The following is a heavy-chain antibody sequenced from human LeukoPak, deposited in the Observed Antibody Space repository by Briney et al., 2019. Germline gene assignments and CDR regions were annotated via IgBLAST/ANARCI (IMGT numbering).Heavy chain of an antibody. D-gene: IGHD4-23*01. Sequence: SETLSLTCVVSGGSISSGGYSWSWIRQPPGKGLEWIGYIYHSGSTYYNPSLKSRVTISVDRSKNQFSLKLSSVTAADTAVYYCARSTTMVTPNYFDYWGQGTLVTVSS. CDR2: IYHSGST. J-gene: IGHJ4*02. V-gene: IGHV4-30-2*01. CDR1: GGSISSGGYS. CDR3: ARSTTMVTPNYFDY.